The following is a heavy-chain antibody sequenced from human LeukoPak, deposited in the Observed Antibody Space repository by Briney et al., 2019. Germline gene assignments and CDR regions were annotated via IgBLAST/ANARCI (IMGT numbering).Heavy chain of an antibody. V-gene: IGHV3-21*01. Sequence: PGRSLRLSCAASGFTFDDYAMHWVRQAPGKGLEWVSSISSSSSYICYADSVKGRFTISRDNAKNSLYLQMNSLRAEDTAVYYCARDLGVGYCSGGSCWNDAFDIWGQGTMVTVSS. D-gene: IGHD2-15*01. J-gene: IGHJ3*02. CDR3: ARDLGVGYCSGGSCWNDAFDI. CDR1: GFTFDDYA. CDR2: ISSSSSYI.